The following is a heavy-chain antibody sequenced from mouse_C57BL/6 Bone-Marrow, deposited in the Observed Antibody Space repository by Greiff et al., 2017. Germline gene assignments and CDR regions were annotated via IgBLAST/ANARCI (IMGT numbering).Heavy chain of an antibody. Sequence: EVQLQESGTVLARPGASVKMSCKTSGYTFTSYWMHWVKQRPGQGLEWIGAISPGNSDTSYNQKFKGKAILTVDTSSNTAYMQLSSLTSEDSAVFYCARSGPLGRSFDYWGQGTTLTVSS. CDR3: ARSGPLGRSFDY. J-gene: IGHJ2*01. CDR2: ISPGNSDT. D-gene: IGHD4-1*01. CDR1: GYTFTSYW. V-gene: IGHV1-5*01.